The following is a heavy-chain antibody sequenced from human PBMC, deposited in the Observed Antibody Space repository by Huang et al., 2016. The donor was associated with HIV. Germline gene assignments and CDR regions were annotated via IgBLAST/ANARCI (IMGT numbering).Heavy chain of an antibody. J-gene: IGHJ6*02. CDR3: ATKTAGMDI. Sequence: VESGGRSVQPGGSIRLSCVGSTFTFGAYWMSWGRQPPGKGLEWVANIKQDETEKYEGDSVKGRFNISRDNAKKVLFLEMDALRVEDTAIYFCATKTAGMDIWGQGTTVIVSS. CDR2: IKQDETEK. CDR1: TFTFGAYW. V-gene: IGHV3-7*01.